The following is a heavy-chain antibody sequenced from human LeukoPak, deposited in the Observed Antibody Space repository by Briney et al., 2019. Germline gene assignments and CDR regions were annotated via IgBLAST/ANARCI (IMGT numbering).Heavy chain of an antibody. D-gene: IGHD6-13*01. V-gene: IGHV4-59*01. J-gene: IGHJ6*02. Sequence: SETLSLTCTVSGGSISSYYWSWIRQPPGKGLEWIGYIYYSGSTNYNPSLKSRVTISVDTSKNQFSLKLSSVTAADTAVYYCARVANSSSWYLYYYYGMDVWGQGTPVTVSS. CDR2: IYYSGST. CDR1: GGSISSYY. CDR3: ARVANSSSWYLYYYYGMDV.